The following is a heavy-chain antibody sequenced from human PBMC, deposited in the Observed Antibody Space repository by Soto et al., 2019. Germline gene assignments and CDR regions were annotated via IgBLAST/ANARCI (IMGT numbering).Heavy chain of an antibody. CDR1: GFTFSSYY. D-gene: IGHD6-19*01. J-gene: IGHJ3*01. Sequence: EVQLVESGGGLVQPGGSLRLSCAASGFTFSSYYMHWVRQGPGKELVWVARVNRDGSSSNYADSVKGRFTISRDNAKNMLYLQMNTLRAEDTAVFYCASAGLHGIPVTAHVGAFDVWGLGTMVTVSS. CDR2: VNRDGSSS. CDR3: ASAGLHGIPVTAHVGAFDV. V-gene: IGHV3-74*01.